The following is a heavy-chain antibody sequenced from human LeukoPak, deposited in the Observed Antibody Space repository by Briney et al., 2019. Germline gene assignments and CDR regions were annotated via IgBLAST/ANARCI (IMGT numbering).Heavy chain of an antibody. CDR1: GGSISSGGYY. CDR2: IYYSGST. Sequence: SETLSLTCTVSGGSISSGGYYWSWIRQHPGKGLEWIGYIYYSGSTNYNPSLKSRVTISVDASKNQFSLKLSSVTAADTAVYYCARDSSGYYVNWGQGTLVTVSS. D-gene: IGHD3-22*01. V-gene: IGHV4-61*08. CDR3: ARDSSGYYVN. J-gene: IGHJ4*02.